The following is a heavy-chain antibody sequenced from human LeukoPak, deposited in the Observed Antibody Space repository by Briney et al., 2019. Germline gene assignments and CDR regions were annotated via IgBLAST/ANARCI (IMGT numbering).Heavy chain of an antibody. D-gene: IGHD3-16*02. CDR1: GYTFTGYY. V-gene: IGHV1-2*02. CDR3: ARVPSTRYYSDY. J-gene: IGHJ4*02. CDR2: IDPNSGGT. Sequence: ASVKVSCKASGYTFTGYYMHWVRQAPGQGLEWMGWIDPNSGGTKFAQYFQGRVTMTRDTSISTAYMELSRLTSDDTAVYFCARVPSTRYYSDYWGQGTLVTVSS.